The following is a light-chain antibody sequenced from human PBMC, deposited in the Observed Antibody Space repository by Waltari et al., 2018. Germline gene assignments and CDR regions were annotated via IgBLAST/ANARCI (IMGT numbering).Light chain of an antibody. CDR2: DAS. J-gene: IGKJ4*01. V-gene: IGKV3-11*01. CDR3: QHRVRRPLT. CDR1: QSVDNL. Sequence: EILLTQSPATLSLSPGERATLSCRASQSVDNLLGCYQKQPGQATRLVIHDASNRAPALPARFSGSGSGTDSTIIIRSLEHEDFADYYRQHRVRRPLTFGGGTKVEL.